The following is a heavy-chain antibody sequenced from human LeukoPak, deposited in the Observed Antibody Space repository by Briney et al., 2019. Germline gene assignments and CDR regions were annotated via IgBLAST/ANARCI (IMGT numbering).Heavy chain of an antibody. CDR2: INPNSGGT. V-gene: IGHV1-2*02. Sequence: ASVKVSCKASGYTFTGYYMHWVRQAPGQGLEWMGWINPNSGGTNYAQKFQGRVTMTRDTSISTAYMELSRLRSDDTAVYYCARDSPRIAVAGTGRADYWGQGTLVTVSS. J-gene: IGHJ4*02. D-gene: IGHD6-19*01. CDR1: GYTFTGYY. CDR3: ARDSPRIAVAGTGRADY.